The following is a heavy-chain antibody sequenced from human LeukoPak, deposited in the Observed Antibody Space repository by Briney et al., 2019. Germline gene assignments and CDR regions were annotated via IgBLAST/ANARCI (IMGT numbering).Heavy chain of an antibody. V-gene: IGHV3-23*05. Sequence: GGSLRLSCAASGFTFSSYAMSWVRQAPGKGLEWVSFIYSSVTHYSDSVKGRFTISRDNSKNTLFLQMNSLRAEDTAVYYCARRAGAYSHPYDYWGQGTLVTVSS. CDR1: GFTFSSYA. J-gene: IGHJ4*02. CDR2: IYSSVT. D-gene: IGHD4/OR15-4a*01. CDR3: ARRAGAYSHPYDY.